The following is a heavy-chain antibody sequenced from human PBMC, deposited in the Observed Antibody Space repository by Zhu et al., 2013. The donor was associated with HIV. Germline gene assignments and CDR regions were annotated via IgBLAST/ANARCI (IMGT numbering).Heavy chain of an antibody. CDR1: GPSLGELS. D-gene: IGHD2-21*01. J-gene: IGHJ4*02. Sequence: QVQLVQSGAEVRKPGASVKVSCKVSGPSLGELSMQWVRQAPGKSLEWMGGFDPEDYEIIYPQKFKGRVIMTEDTSTDTAYLELSSLRSEDTAVYYCATSKPGILVGRGDYWGQGTLVTVSS. CDR2: FDPEDYEI. V-gene: IGHV1-24*01. CDR3: ATSKPGILVGRGDY.